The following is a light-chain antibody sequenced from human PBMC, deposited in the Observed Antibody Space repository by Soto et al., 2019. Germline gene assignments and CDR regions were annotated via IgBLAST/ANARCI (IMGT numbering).Light chain of an antibody. Sequence: EIVLTQSPATLSVSPGERATLSCRASQSISSKLAWYQQKPGQAPRLLIYGASTTATGIPARFSGSGSGTEFTLTISSLQSEDFAVYYCQQYNNWPPITFGQGTRLESK. CDR1: QSISSK. J-gene: IGKJ5*01. V-gene: IGKV3-15*01. CDR3: QQYNNWPPIT. CDR2: GAS.